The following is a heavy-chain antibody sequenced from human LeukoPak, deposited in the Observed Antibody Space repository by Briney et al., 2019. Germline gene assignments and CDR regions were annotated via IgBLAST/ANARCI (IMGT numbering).Heavy chain of an antibody. J-gene: IGHJ4*02. CDR3: AKYPASGGYFDY. Sequence: GGSLRLSCAASGFTLTTYSMGWAGLPPGRGWRWVSGISGSGANTYYADSVKGRFTSSRDNSKNTLYLQMNSLRAEDTAVFYCAKYPASGGYFDYWGQGTLVTVSS. CDR1: GFTLTTYS. D-gene: IGHD6-13*01. CDR2: ISGSGANT. V-gene: IGHV3-23*01.